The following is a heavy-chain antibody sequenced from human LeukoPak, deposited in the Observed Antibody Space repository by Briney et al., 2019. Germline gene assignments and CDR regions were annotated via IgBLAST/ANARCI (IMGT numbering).Heavy chain of an antibody. D-gene: IGHD3-10*01. CDR1: GFTVSSNY. V-gene: IGHV3-53*01. CDR2: IYSGGST. Sequence: GGSLRLSCAASGFTVSSNYMSWVRQAPGKGLEWVSVIYSGGSTYYADSVKGRFTISRDNSKNTLYLQMNSLRAEDTAVYYCARVKKYYGSGSYYMDVWGKGTTVTISS. J-gene: IGHJ6*03. CDR3: ARVKKYYGSGSYYMDV.